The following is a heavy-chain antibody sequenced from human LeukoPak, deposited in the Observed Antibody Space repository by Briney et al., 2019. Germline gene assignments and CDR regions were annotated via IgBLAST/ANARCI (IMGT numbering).Heavy chain of an antibody. CDR2: ISGSGGST. D-gene: IGHD1-7*01. V-gene: IGHV3-23*01. CDR1: GFTFSSYA. CDR3: ASERYNWNYAFDY. Sequence: AGGSLRLSCAASGFTFSSYAMSWVRQAPGKGLEWVSAISGSGGSTYYADSVKGRFTVSRDNAKNSLYLQMNSLRAEDTAVYYCASERYNWNYAFDYWGQGILVTVSS. J-gene: IGHJ4*02.